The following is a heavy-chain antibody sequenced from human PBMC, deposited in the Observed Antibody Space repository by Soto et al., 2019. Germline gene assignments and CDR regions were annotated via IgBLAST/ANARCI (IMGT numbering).Heavy chain of an antibody. V-gene: IGHV1-69*02. CDR3: ASYGSGSYWNYFDY. CDR2: IIPILGIA. Sequence: QVQLVQSGAEVKKPGSSVKVSCKASGGTFSSYTISWVRQAPGQGLEWMGRIIPILGIANYAQKFQGRVTITADKSTSTAYMELSSLRSEDTAVYYCASYGSGSYWNYFDYWGQGTLVTVSS. J-gene: IGHJ4*02. CDR1: GGTFSSYT. D-gene: IGHD3-10*01.